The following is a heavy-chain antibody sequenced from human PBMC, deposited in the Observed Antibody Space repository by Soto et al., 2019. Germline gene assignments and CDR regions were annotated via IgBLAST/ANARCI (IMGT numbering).Heavy chain of an antibody. V-gene: IGHV3-30*18. CDR1: GFTFNNYG. CDR2: ISNDGSDK. CDR3: AKYQGIEASHVID. D-gene: IGHD6-13*01. Sequence: QVQLVESGGGVVQPGTSLRLSCAASGFTFNNYGMHWVRQAPGTGLEWVAAISNDGSDKYYADSVKGRLTISRDNSRNTLYLQMDSLRAEDTAVYYCAKYQGIEASHVIDWGQGTMVTVSS. J-gene: IGHJ3*01.